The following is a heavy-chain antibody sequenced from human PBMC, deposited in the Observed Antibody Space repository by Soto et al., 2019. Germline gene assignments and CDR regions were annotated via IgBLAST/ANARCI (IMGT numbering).Heavy chain of an antibody. CDR1: GFTFSSYG. V-gene: IGHV3-48*02. Sequence: EVQLVESGGDLVQPGGYLRLSCVASGFTFSSYGMNWFRHGPGKGLGWLSSTSKTGTTTYYADSVRGRFTVSRHNANNSLYLKKNTLRDEDVAVYYCARDGYCVSPTCSFLPDVWGQGTTVNVSS. CDR3: ARDGYCVSPTCSFLPDV. CDR2: TSKTGTTT. D-gene: IGHD2-2*03. J-gene: IGHJ6*01.